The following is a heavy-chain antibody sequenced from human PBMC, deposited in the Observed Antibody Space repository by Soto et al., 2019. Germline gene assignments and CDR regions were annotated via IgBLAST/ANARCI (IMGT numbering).Heavy chain of an antibody. Sequence: EVQLVESGGGLVQPGGSLRLSCAASGFTFSSYEMNWVRQAPGKGLEWVSYISSSGSTIYYADSVKGRFTISRDNAKNSLYLQMNSLRAEDTAVYYCARDVTRDGYNLNYYYGMDVWGQGNTVTVSS. CDR3: ARDVTRDGYNLNYYYGMDV. J-gene: IGHJ6*02. D-gene: IGHD5-12*01. V-gene: IGHV3-48*03. CDR2: ISSSGSTI. CDR1: GFTFSSYE.